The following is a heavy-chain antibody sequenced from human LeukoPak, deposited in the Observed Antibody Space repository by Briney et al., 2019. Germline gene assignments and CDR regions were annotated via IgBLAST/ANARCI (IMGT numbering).Heavy chain of an antibody. J-gene: IGHJ6*03. Sequence: GGSLRLSCAASGFTISDYSMSWIRQAPGKGLEWVSHISSGGTTIYYADSVKGRFTISRDNAKKSVYLHMSSLRAEDTALYYCARLSAYYYGSYFYYYMDVWGKGTTVTVSS. CDR2: ISSGGTTI. CDR3: ARLSAYYYGSYFYYYMDV. V-gene: IGHV3-11*04. CDR1: GFTISDYS. D-gene: IGHD3-10*01.